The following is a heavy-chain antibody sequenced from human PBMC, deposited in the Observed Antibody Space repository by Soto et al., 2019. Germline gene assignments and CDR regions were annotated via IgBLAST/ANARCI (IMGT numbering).Heavy chain of an antibody. CDR1: GYTFNNYG. Sequence: QVQLVQSGAEVKKPGASVKVSCKASGYTFNNYGISWVRQAPGQGLEWMVWSSPYEGITNHAQSFQGRVTMTIDTSTNTADMELRSLRSDDTALYYCARCYCSVGSCYTCWHFDLWGRGTLVTVSA. D-gene: IGHD2-15*01. J-gene: IGHJ2*01. CDR3: ARCYCSVGSCYTCWHFDL. V-gene: IGHV1-18*01. CDR2: SSPYEGIT.